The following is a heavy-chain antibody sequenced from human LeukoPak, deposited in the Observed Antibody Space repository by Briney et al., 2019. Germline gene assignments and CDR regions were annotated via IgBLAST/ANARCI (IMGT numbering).Heavy chain of an antibody. CDR3: XXXXXXXXGYCSGGSCYPYDY. J-gene: IGHJ4*02. Sequence: HPGGSLRLSCAASGFTFSSYAMSWVRQAPGKGLEWVSAISGSGGSTYYADSVKGRFTISRDNSKNTLYLQMNSLRAEDTAVYYXXXXXXXXXGYCSGGSCYPYDYWGQGTLVTVSS. CDR2: ISGSGGST. V-gene: IGHV3-23*01. D-gene: IGHD2-15*01. CDR1: GFTFSSYA.